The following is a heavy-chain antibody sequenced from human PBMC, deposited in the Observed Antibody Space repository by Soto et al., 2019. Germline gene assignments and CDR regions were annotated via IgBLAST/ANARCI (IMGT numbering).Heavy chain of an antibody. CDR1: GGSISSGGYY. CDR2: IYYSGST. Sequence: PSETLSLTCTVSGGSISSGGYYWSWIRQHPGKGLEWIGYIYYSGSTYYNPSLKSRVTISVDTSKNQFSLKLSSVTAAYTAVYYCARGRSSSWYNWFDPWGQGTLVTVSS. CDR3: ARGRSSSWYNWFDP. D-gene: IGHD6-13*01. J-gene: IGHJ5*02. V-gene: IGHV4-31*03.